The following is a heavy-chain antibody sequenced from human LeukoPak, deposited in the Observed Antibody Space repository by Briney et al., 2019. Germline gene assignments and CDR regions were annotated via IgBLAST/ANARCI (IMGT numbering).Heavy chain of an antibody. CDR3: ARAVGAHYFDY. Sequence: PSETLSLTCAVYGGSFSGYYWSWIRQPPGKGLEWIGEINHSGSTNYNPSLKSRVTISVDTSKNQFSLKLSSVTAADTAVYYCARAVGAHYFDYWGQGTLVTVSS. J-gene: IGHJ4*02. CDR2: INHSGST. D-gene: IGHD1-26*01. V-gene: IGHV4-34*01. CDR1: GGSFSGYY.